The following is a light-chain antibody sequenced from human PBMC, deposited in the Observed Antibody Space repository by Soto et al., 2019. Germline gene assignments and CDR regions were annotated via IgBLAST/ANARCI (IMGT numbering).Light chain of an antibody. CDR1: QGISSD. CDR2: AAS. J-gene: IGKJ5*01. CDR3: QQFKRYPIT. Sequence: DIQFTQSPSFLSASLGDSVTITSRASQGISSDLAWYQQNQGKADKLLIYAASTLQNGVPSTFSGSGYGTGGTITISSLQPEDGGTYDCQQFKRYPITFGQGTRLEI. V-gene: IGKV1-9*01.